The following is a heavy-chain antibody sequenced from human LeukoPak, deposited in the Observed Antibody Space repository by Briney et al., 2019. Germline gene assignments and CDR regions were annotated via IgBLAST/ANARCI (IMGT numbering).Heavy chain of an antibody. CDR3: ARVGSSGWYVHPTLDY. J-gene: IGHJ4*02. CDR2: INPNSGGT. D-gene: IGHD6-19*01. CDR1: GYTFTGYY. Sequence: GASVKVSCKASGYTFTGYYMHWVRQAPGQGPEWMGWINPNSGGTNYAQKFQGRVTVTRDTSITTAYMELSRLRPDDTAVYYCARVGSSGWYVHPTLDYWGQGTLVTVSS. V-gene: IGHV1-2*02.